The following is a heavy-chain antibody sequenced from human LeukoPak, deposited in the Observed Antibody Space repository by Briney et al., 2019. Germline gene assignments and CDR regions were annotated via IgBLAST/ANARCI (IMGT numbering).Heavy chain of an antibody. CDR2: INSDGSST. Sequence: GGSLRLSCAASGFTFSSYWMHWVRQAPGKALVWVSRINSDGSSTNYADSVKGRFTISRDNAKNTLYLQMNSLGAEDTAVYYCAREDLIAAAGGWFDPWGQGTLVTVSS. D-gene: IGHD6-13*01. V-gene: IGHV3-74*01. CDR3: AREDLIAAAGGWFDP. J-gene: IGHJ5*02. CDR1: GFTFSSYW.